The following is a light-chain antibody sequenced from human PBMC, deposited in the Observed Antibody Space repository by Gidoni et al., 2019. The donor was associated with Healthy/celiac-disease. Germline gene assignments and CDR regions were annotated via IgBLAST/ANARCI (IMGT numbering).Light chain of an antibody. Sequence: EIVLTQSPGTLSLSPGERAPLSCGASQRVTSSYVAWYQQKAGQAPRLLIYGASIRAPGIPDRFSCSGSGTDFTLTISRLEPEDFAVYHCHQYGSSPTWTFGQGTKVEIK. CDR3: HQYGSSPTWT. J-gene: IGKJ1*01. V-gene: IGKV3-20*01. CDR2: GAS. CDR1: QRVTSSY.